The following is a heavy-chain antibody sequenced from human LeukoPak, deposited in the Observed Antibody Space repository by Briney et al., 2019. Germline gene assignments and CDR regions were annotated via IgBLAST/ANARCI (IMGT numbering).Heavy chain of an antibody. CDR2: IIPIFGTA. CDR1: GYTFTSYG. Sequence: SVKVSCKASGYTFTSYGISWVRQAPGQGLEWMGGIIPIFGTANYAQKFQGRVTITADESTSTAYMELSSLRSEDTAVYYCARSLAATRGRYFQHWGQGTLVTVSS. D-gene: IGHD2-15*01. CDR3: ARSLAATRGRYFQH. V-gene: IGHV1-69*13. J-gene: IGHJ1*01.